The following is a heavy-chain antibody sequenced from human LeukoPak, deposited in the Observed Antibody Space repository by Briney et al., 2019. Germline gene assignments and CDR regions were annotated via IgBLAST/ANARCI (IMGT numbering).Heavy chain of an antibody. CDR2: IIPIFGTA. Sequence: SVKVSCKASGGTFSSYAISWVRQAPGQGLEWMGRIIPIFGTANYAQKFQGRVTITTDESTSTAYMELSSLRSEDTAVYYCARAWDYYDSSGQGWFDPWGQGPLVTVSS. CDR3: ARAWDYYDSSGQGWFDP. D-gene: IGHD3-22*01. J-gene: IGHJ5*02. V-gene: IGHV1-69*05. CDR1: GGTFSSYA.